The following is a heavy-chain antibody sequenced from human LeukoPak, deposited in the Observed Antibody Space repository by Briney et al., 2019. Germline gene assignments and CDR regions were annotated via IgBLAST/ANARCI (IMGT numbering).Heavy chain of an antibody. Sequence: GGSLRLSCAVSGFTFSSYAMHWVRQAPGKGLEYVSAISHNGRNTLYANSVKGRFTISRDNSKNTLYLQMGSLRAEDMAVYYCAIETTGEAALDIWGQGTMVTVSS. CDR1: GFTFSSYA. CDR3: AIETTGEAALDI. CDR2: ISHNGRNT. V-gene: IGHV3-64*01. D-gene: IGHD7-27*01. J-gene: IGHJ3*02.